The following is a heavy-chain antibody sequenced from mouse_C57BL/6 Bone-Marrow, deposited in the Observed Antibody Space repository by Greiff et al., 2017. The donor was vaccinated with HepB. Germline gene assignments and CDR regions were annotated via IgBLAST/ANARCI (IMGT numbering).Heavy chain of an antibody. D-gene: IGHD2-3*01. CDR2: IWSGGST. V-gene: IGHV2-2*01. CDR1: GFSLTSYG. Sequence: VKLVESGPGLVQPSQILSITCTVSGFSLTSYGLHWVRQSPGKGLEWLGVIWSGGSTDYNAAFISRLSISKDNSKSQVFFKMNSLQADDTAIYYCARDGYPFMDYWGQGTSVTVSS. J-gene: IGHJ4*01. CDR3: ARDGYPFMDY.